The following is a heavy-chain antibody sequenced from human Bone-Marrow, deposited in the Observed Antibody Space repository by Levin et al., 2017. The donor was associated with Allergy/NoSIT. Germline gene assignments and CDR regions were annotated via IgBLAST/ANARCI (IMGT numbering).Heavy chain of an antibody. D-gene: IGHD3-10*01. Sequence: SETLSLTCTVSGGSISGYYWSWIRQPPGKGLEWIGYMYASGSTNYNASLKSRVTMSVDSSKNQFSLSLISVTAADTAVYYGARGGMYYSGWGQRYGMDVGGQGTTVIVS. CDR2: MYASGST. J-gene: IGHJ6*02. V-gene: IGHV4-59*01. CDR3: ARGGMYYSGWGQRYGMDV. CDR1: GGSISGYY.